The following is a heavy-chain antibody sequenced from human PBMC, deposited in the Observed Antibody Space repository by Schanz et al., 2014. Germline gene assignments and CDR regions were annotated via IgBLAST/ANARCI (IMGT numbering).Heavy chain of an antibody. J-gene: IGHJ6*02. V-gene: IGHV4-30-2*01. CDR3: AREDRYYHGLDV. CDR2: IYYSGST. CDR1: GGSISRGFYS. Sequence: QLQLQESGSGLVKPSQTLSLTCAVSGGSISRGFYSWNWIRQPPGRGLEWIGCIYYSGSTYYNPSLKTRVPISIDRSKAQSSRSPNSVTAADTAVYYCAREDRYYHGLDVWGQGTTVTVS.